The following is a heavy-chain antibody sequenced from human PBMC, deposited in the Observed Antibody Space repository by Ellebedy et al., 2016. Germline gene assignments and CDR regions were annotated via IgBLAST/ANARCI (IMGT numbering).Heavy chain of an antibody. V-gene: IGHV4-59*08. J-gene: IGHJ3*02. Sequence: SETLSLTXTVSGGSISSYYWSWIRQPPGKGLEWIGYIYYSGSTNYNPSLKSRVTISVDTSKNQFSLKLSSVTAADTAVYYCARLKTYYDSSGYYLRPDAFDIWGQGTMVTVSS. D-gene: IGHD3-22*01. CDR2: IYYSGST. CDR3: ARLKTYYDSSGYYLRPDAFDI. CDR1: GGSISSYY.